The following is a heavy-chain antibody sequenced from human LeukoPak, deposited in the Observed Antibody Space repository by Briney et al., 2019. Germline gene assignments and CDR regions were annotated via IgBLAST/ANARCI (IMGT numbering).Heavy chain of an antibody. Sequence: GGSLRLSCTASGFTFGDYAMSWFRQAPGKGLEWVGFIRSKAYGGTTEYAASVKGRFTISRDDSKSIAYLQMNGLKTEDTAVYYCTREHSSSSNQRRLDYWGQGTLVTVSS. J-gene: IGHJ4*02. CDR1: GFTFGDYA. D-gene: IGHD6-6*01. CDR2: IRSKAYGGTT. CDR3: TREHSSSSNQRRLDY. V-gene: IGHV3-49*03.